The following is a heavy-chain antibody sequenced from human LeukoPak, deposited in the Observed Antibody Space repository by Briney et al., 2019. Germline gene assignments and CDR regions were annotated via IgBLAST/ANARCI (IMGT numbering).Heavy chain of an antibody. CDR3: AQSESGQYTEGDY. V-gene: IGHV3-30*02. Sequence: PGGSLRLSCAASGFTFSNFGMHWVRQAPGMGLEWVAFIRYDGSDKYHADTVKGRFTISRDNSKNTLYLQMNSLRAADTAVYYCAQSESGQYTEGDYWGQGTLVTVSS. J-gene: IGHJ4*02. CDR2: IRYDGSDK. D-gene: IGHD5-18*01. CDR1: GFTFSNFG.